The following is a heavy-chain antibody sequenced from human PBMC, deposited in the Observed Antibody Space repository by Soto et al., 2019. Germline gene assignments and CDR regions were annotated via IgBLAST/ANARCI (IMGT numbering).Heavy chain of an antibody. CDR3: ARVFVSPRGGYCSSTSCYESAFDI. CDR1: GFTFSSYD. J-gene: IGHJ3*02. CDR2: IGTAGDT. V-gene: IGHV3-13*01. Sequence: GGSLRLSCAASGFTFSSYDMHWVRQATGKGLEWVSAIGTAGDTYYPGSVKGRFTISRENAKNSLYLQMNSLRAEDTAVYYCARVFVSPRGGYCSSTSCYESAFDIWGQGTMVTVSS. D-gene: IGHD2-2*03.